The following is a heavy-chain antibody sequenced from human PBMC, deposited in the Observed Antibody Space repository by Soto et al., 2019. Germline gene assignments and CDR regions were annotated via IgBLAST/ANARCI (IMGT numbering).Heavy chain of an antibody. J-gene: IGHJ4*02. V-gene: IGHV1-69*06. D-gene: IGHD4-17*01. Sequence: SVKVSCKASGGTFSSYAISWVRQAPGQGLEWMGGIIPIFGTANYAQKFQGRVTITADKSTSTAYMELSSLRSEDTAVYYCAGEEETKYGDYEGYYFDYWGQGTLVTVSS. CDR2: IIPIFGTA. CDR1: GGTFSSYA. CDR3: AGEEETKYGDYEGYYFDY.